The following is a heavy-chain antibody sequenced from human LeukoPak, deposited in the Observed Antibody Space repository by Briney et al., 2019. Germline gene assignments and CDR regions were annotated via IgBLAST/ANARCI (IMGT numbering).Heavy chain of an antibody. CDR3: AKSSYYDGSRYYREYYFDQ. CDR1: GVTFSSHS. Sequence: GGSLRLSCGASGVTFSSHSMNWVRQAPGKGLEWVSYISSSSSTIYYADSVKGGVTVSRHNSNSTLFLQMNSLRAEDTAVYYCAKSSYYDGSRYYREYYFDQWAQGTLVTVSS. V-gene: IGHV3-48*01. D-gene: IGHD3-22*01. J-gene: IGHJ4*02. CDR2: ISSSSSTI.